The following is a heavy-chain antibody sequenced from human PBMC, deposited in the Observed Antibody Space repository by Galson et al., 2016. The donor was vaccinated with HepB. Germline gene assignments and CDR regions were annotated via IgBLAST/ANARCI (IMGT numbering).Heavy chain of an antibody. V-gene: IGHV4-4*02. CDR3: TRGTLGPTAIMSFDF. J-gene: IGHJ4*02. D-gene: IGHD1-26*01. Sequence: SETLSLTCAVSGGSMSDNSWWAWVRQSPRKDLEWIGEIYQTGTAHYNPSFTSRATISIDKSNNQIPLRLESVTAADTAVYYCTRGTLGPTAIMSFDFWGQGTLVSVSS. CDR1: GGSMSDNSW. CDR2: IYQTGTA.